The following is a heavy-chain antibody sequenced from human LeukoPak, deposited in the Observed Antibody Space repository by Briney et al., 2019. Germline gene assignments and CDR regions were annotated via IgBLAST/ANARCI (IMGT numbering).Heavy chain of an antibody. Sequence: PGGSLRLSCAASGFTFDDYAMHWVRQAPGKGLEWVSGINWNSGSIGYADSVKGRFIISRDNAKNSLYLHMNSLRAEDTAVYYCAHGAMYQLDYWGQGTLVTVSS. CDR3: AHGAMYQLDY. J-gene: IGHJ4*02. D-gene: IGHD2-2*01. V-gene: IGHV3-9*01. CDR1: GFTFDDYA. CDR2: INWNSGSI.